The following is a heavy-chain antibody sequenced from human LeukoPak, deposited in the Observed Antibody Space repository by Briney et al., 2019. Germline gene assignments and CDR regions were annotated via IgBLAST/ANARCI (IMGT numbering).Heavy chain of an antibody. CDR2: IYASGST. CDR1: GDSISGYY. Sequence: SETLSLTCTVSGDSISGYYWSWIRQPAGKGLEWMGRIYASGSTTYNPYLRSRVTMSVATSKSQFSLTLSSVTAADTAVYSCARESTSGWRSLDYWGQGALVTVPS. V-gene: IGHV4-4*07. CDR3: ARESTSGWRSLDY. J-gene: IGHJ4*02. D-gene: IGHD6-19*01.